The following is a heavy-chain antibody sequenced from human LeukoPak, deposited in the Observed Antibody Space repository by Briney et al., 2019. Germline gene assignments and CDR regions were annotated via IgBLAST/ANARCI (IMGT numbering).Heavy chain of an antibody. CDR2: MNPNSGNT. D-gene: IGHD3-10*01. CDR3: ARGVKVRGVILYYFDY. V-gene: IGHV1-8*01. CDR1: GYTFTSYD. J-gene: IGHJ4*02. Sequence: ASVKVSCKASGYTFTSYDINWVRQAPGQGLEWMGWMNPNSGNTGYAQKFQGRVTMTRNTSISTAYMELSSLRSEDTAVYYCARGVKVRGVILYYFDYWGQGTLVTVSS.